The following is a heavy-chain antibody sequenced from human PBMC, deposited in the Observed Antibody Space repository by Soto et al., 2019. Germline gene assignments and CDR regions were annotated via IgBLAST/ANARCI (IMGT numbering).Heavy chain of an antibody. V-gene: IGHV4-61*01. CDR3: ARTKWELRPGIDY. D-gene: IGHD1-26*01. J-gene: IGHJ4*02. CDR2: IYYSGST. Sequence: QVQLQESGPGLVKPSETLSLTCTVSGVSIGSGTYYWNWIRQPPGKGLEWIGYIYYSGSTNYNPSLNSRVTISVDTARNQVSLKLTSVTAADTAVYFCARTKWELRPGIDYWGQGTLVTVSS. CDR1: GVSIGSGTYY.